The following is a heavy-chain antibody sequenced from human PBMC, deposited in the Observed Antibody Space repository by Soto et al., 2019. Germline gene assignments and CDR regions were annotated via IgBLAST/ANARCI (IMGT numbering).Heavy chain of an antibody. J-gene: IGHJ4*02. CDR3: ARSIDYDLDH. CDR2: VYHTGST. D-gene: IGHD4-17*01. V-gene: IGHV4-30-2*01. CDR1: GGSTGSGGYS. Sequence: QLQLQESGPGLVKPSETLSLTCAVSGGSTGSGGYSWSWIRQPPGKALEWIGYVYHTGSTYYNPSLKGRVNISLDKSKNQSSLRLRSVTAADTAVYYCARSIDYDLDHWGQGTLVTVSS.